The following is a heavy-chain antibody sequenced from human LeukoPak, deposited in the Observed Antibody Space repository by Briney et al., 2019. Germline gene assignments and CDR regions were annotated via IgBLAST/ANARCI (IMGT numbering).Heavy chain of an antibody. D-gene: IGHD3-22*01. CDR3: ARGTYYYDSSGYYPLDY. CDR1: GYSFTSYW. Sequence: GESLKISCKGSGYSFTSYWIGWVRQMLGKGLEWMGIIYPGDSDTRYSPSFQGQVTISADKSISTAYLQWSSLKASDTAMYYCARGTYYYDSSGYYPLDYWGQGTLVTVSS. V-gene: IGHV5-51*01. J-gene: IGHJ4*02. CDR2: IYPGDSDT.